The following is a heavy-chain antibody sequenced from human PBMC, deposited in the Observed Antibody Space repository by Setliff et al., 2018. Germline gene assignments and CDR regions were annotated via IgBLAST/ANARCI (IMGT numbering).Heavy chain of an antibody. CDR3: ARASSGWYSAYYYYMDV. J-gene: IGHJ6*03. CDR2: INRRGST. D-gene: IGHD6-19*01. CDR1: GGSVNSGYDN. V-gene: IGHV4-61*09. Sequence: PSETLSLTCTVSGGSVNSGYDNWNWLRQPAGKGLEWIGHINRRGSTNFSPSLKSRVTISLDTSKNQFSLNLTFVTAADTAVYYCARASSGWYSAYYYYMDVWGKGTTVTVSS.